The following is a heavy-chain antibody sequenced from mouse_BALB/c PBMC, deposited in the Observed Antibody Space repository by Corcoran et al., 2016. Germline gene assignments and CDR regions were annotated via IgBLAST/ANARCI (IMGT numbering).Heavy chain of an antibody. CDR2: IDPENGNT. J-gene: IGHJ3*01. CDR1: GFNIKDYY. Sequence: EVQLQQSGAELVRPGALVKLSCKASGFNIKDYYMHWVKQRPEQDLEWIGWIDPENGNTIYDPKFQGKASITADTSSNTAYLQLSSLTSEDTAVYYCARGRGRFAYWGQGTLVTVSA. CDR3: ARGRGRFAY. V-gene: IGHV14-1*02.